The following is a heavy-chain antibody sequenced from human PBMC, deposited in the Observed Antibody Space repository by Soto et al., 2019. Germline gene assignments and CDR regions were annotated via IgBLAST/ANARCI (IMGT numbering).Heavy chain of an antibody. V-gene: IGHV1-69*01. Sequence: QVQLVQSGAEVKKPGSSVKVSCKASRDTFSKYAFNWVRQAPGQGLEWMGWIIPIFGSRNYAEKFQGRVTITADESTSTAYMELRSLRFEDTAVYYCASGDTSLGVWGQGTTVTVSS. CDR2: IIPIFGSR. J-gene: IGHJ6*02. D-gene: IGHD3-16*01. CDR3: ASGDTSLGV. CDR1: RDTFSKYA.